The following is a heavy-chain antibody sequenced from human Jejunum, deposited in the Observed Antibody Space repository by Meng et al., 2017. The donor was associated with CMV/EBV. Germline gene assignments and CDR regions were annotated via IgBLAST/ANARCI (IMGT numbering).Heavy chain of an antibody. D-gene: IGHD1-7*01. CDR2: IRSDGSTK. CDR1: YG. CDR3: AKESSELPFYYYFYYGMDV. Sequence: YGMHWVRQAPGKGLEWVAFIRSDGSTKYYADSVKGRFTVSRDNPKNTLYLQVNSLGPEDAAVYYCAKESSELPFYYYFYYGMDVWGRGTTVTVSS. V-gene: IGHV3-30*02. J-gene: IGHJ6*02.